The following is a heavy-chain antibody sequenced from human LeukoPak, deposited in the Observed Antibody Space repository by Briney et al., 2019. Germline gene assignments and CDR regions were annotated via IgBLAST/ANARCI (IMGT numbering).Heavy chain of an antibody. V-gene: IGHV3-30*02. CDR2: IRYDERNK. CDR1: GFTFSSYG. Sequence: GGSLRLSCAASGFTFSSYGMHWVRQAPGKGLEWVAFIRYDERNKYYSDSVKGRFTISRDNSKNTLYLQMNSLRAEDTAVYYCAKDVSRILTGARNYFDSWGQGTLVTVSS. D-gene: IGHD3-9*01. J-gene: IGHJ4*02. CDR3: AKDVSRILTGARNYFDS.